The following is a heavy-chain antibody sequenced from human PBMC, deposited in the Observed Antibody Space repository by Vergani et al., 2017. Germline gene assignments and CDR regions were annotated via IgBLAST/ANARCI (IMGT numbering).Heavy chain of an antibody. CDR3: ARDCSGGSCYIDY. CDR2: IYYSGST. Sequence: QLQLQESGPGLVKPSETLSLTCTVSGGSISSSSYYWGWIRPPPGKGLEWIGSIYYSGSTYYNPSLKSRVTISVDTSKNQFALKLSSVTAADTAVYYCARDCSGGSCYIDYWGQGTLVTVSS. V-gene: IGHV4-39*07. J-gene: IGHJ4*02. D-gene: IGHD2-15*01. CDR1: GGSISSSSYY.